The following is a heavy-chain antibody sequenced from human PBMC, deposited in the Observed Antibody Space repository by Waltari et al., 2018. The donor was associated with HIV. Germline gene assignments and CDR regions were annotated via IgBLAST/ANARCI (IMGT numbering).Heavy chain of an antibody. Sequence: QVLLVHSGAEVKKPGASVKVSCKASGYTLTSYDINSVRQATGQGLEWMGWMNPNSGNTGYAQKFQGRVTMTRDTSISTAYMELSSLRSDDTAVYYCARALGRGYCSSTSCFFDYWGQGPLVTVSS. CDR1: GYTLTSYD. D-gene: IGHD2-2*01. V-gene: IGHV1-8*01. J-gene: IGHJ4*02. CDR2: MNPNSGNT. CDR3: ARALGRGYCSSTSCFFDY.